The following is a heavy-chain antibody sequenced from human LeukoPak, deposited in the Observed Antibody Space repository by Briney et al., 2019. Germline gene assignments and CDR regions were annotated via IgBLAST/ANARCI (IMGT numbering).Heavy chain of an antibody. CDR2: IYYSGST. D-gene: IGHD3-22*01. V-gene: IGHV4-59*01. Sequence: SETLSLTCTVSGGSISSYYWSWIRQPPGKGLEGIGYIYYSGSTNYNPSLKSRVTISVDTSKNQFSLKLSSVTAADTAVYYCAGQYYDSSEDYFDYWGQGTLVTVSS. CDR3: AGQYYDSSEDYFDY. J-gene: IGHJ4*02. CDR1: GGSISSYY.